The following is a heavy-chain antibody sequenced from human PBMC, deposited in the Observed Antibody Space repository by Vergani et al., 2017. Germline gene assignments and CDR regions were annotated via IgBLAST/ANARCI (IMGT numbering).Heavy chain of an antibody. V-gene: IGHV3-23*01. D-gene: IGHD6-19*01. J-gene: IGHJ3*02. Sequence: EVQLLESGGDLVQPGGSLRLSCAASGFTFIMYGMSWVRQAPGKGLEWVSTLSASDRRTHYADSVKGRFTISRDNSKNTLFLHMNSLRPEDTAVYYCAKVGRSEVAGTFGAFVSWGQGTMVTVSS. CDR1: GFTFIMYG. CDR3: AKVGRSEVAGTFGAFVS. CDR2: LSASDRRT.